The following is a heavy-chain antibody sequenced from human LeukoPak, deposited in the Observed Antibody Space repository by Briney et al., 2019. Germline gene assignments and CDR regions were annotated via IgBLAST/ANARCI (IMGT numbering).Heavy chain of an antibody. D-gene: IGHD2-15*01. Sequence: SETLSLTCAVYGGSFSGYYWSWIRQPPGKGLEWIGEINHSGSTNYNPSLKSRVTISVDTSKNQFSLKLSSVTAADTAVYYCARASWYCSGRSCGFDYWGQGTLVTVSS. CDR1: GGSFSGYY. V-gene: IGHV4-34*01. CDR2: INHSGST. J-gene: IGHJ4*02. CDR3: ARASWYCSGRSCGFDY.